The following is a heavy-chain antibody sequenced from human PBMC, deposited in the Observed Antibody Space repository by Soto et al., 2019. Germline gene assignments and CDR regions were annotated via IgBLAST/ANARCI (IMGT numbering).Heavy chain of an antibody. V-gene: IGHV1-69*01. J-gene: IGHJ3*02. D-gene: IGHD3-22*01. CDR2: IIPIFGTA. CDR1: GGTFSSYA. CDR3: ARDFLRGRNHYDSSGFDAFDI. Sequence: QVQLVQSGAEVKKPGSSVKVSCKASGGTFSSYAISWVRQAPGQGLEWMGGIIPIFGTANYAQKFQGRVTITADESTSTAYMELRSLRSDDTAVYYCARDFLRGRNHYDSSGFDAFDIWGQGTMVTVS.